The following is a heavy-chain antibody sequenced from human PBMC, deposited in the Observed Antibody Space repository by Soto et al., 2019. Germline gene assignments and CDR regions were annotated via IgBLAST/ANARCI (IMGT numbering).Heavy chain of an antibody. D-gene: IGHD6-13*01. J-gene: IGHJ5*02. CDR1: GYTFTSYG. CDR3: VRRHVSATGIDWFDP. CDR2: INAANGDT. Sequence: VSVKVSCKASGYTFTSYGIHWVRQAPGQRLEWMGWINAANGDTKYSPKFQGRVTITRDTSASTAYMELSSLRSEDTAVYYCVRRHVSATGIDWFDPWGQGTLVTVSS. V-gene: IGHV1-3*01.